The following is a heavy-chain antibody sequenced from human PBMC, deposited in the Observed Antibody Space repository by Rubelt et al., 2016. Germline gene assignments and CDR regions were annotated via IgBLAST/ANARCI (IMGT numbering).Heavy chain of an antibody. V-gene: IGHV1-8*02. Sequence: QVQLVQSGAEVKKPGASVKVSCKASGYTFTSYAMHWVRQAPGQRLEWMGWMNPNSGNTGYAQKFQGMVTMTRHTSISTAYMELSSLRSEDTAVYYCARGFLGTDYDDYWGDDWGQGTLVTVSS. J-gene: IGHJ4*02. CDR2: MNPNSGNT. D-gene: IGHD4-17*01. CDR3: ARGFLGTDYDDYWGDD. CDR1: GYTFTSYA.